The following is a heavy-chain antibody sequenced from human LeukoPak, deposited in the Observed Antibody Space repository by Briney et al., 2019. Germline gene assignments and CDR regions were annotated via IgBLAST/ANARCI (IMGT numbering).Heavy chain of an antibody. CDR3: ARGGWYYFDY. CDR1: GFTFSSHW. J-gene: IGHJ4*02. D-gene: IGHD3-22*01. CDR2: IKQDGSDI. Sequence: GGSLRLSCAASGFTFSSHWMSWVRQAPGKGLEWVACIKQDGSDIYYVASVKGQFTISRDNAKNSLYLQMNSLRAEDAAVYYCARGGWYYFDYWGQGTLVTVPS. V-gene: IGHV3-7*04.